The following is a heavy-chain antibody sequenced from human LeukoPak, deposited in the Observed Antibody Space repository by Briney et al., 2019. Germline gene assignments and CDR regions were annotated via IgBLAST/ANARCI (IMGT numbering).Heavy chain of an antibody. V-gene: IGHV1-24*01. CDR2: FDPEDGET. D-gene: IGHD2-21*01. Sequence: ASVKVSCKVSGYTLTELSMHWVRQAPGKGLEWMGGFDPEDGETIYAQKFQGRVTMTEDTSTDTAYMELSSLRSEDTAVYYCATADFVVVVAPHAFDIWGQGTMVTVSS. J-gene: IGHJ3*02. CDR3: ATADFVVVVAPHAFDI. CDR1: GYTLTELS.